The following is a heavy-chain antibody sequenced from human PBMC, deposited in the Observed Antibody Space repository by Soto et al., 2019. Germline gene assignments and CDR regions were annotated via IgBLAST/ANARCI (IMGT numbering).Heavy chain of an antibody. CDR3: ARDQGGSSAYYYYGMDV. CDR1: GGSISSYY. V-gene: IGHV4-59*01. J-gene: IGHJ6*02. Sequence: SETLSLTCTVSGGSISSYYWSWIRQPPGKGLEWIGYIYYSGSTNYNPSLKSRVTISVDTSKNQFSLTLSSVTAADTAVYYCARDQGGSSAYYYYGMDVCGQGTTVTVYS. CDR2: IYYSGST. D-gene: IGHD6-6*01.